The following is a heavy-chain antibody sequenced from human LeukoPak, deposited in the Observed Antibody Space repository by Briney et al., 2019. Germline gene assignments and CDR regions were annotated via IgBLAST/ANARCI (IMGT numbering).Heavy chain of an antibody. CDR1: GFTFSSYA. V-gene: IGHV3-23*01. CDR2: ISGSGGST. J-gene: IGHJ4*02. CDR3: AKTTTGYSSGRYPGWPADY. D-gene: IGHD6-19*01. Sequence: GGSLRLSCAASGFTFSSYAMYWVRQAPGKGLEWVSGISGSGGSTYYADSVKGRFTISRDNSKNTVYLQMNGLRAEDTAVYYCAKTTTGYSSGRYPGWPADYWGQGTLVTVSS.